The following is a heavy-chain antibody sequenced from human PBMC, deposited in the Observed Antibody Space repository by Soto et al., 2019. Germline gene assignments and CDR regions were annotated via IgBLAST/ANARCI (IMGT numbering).Heavy chain of an antibody. Sequence: SVKVSCKASGGTFSSYAISWVRQAPGQGLEWMGGIIPIFGTANYAQKFQGRVTITADESTSTAYMELSSLRSEDTAVYYCARDFYDILTGYPFFYFDYWGQGTLATVSS. CDR2: IIPIFGTA. CDR3: ARDFYDILTGYPFFYFDY. J-gene: IGHJ4*02. D-gene: IGHD3-9*01. V-gene: IGHV1-69*13. CDR1: GGTFSSYA.